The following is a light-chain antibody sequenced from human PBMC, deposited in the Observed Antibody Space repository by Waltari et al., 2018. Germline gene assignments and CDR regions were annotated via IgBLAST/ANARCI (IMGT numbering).Light chain of an antibody. J-gene: IGKJ1*01. CDR3: QHYVRLPAT. CDR2: DAS. CDR1: QSVGRF. Sequence: EIVLTQSPGTLSLSPGERATLACRASQSVGRFLAWYQQKPGQAPRLLIYDASRRATGIPDMFSGSGSGTDFSLTISTLEPEDFAVYYCQHYVRLPATFGQGTKVEI. V-gene: IGKV3-20*01.